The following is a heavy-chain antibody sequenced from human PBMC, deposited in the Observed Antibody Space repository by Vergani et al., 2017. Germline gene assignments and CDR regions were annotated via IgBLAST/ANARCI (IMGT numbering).Heavy chain of an antibody. V-gene: IGHV3-33*06. CDR1: GFTFSSYG. Sequence: QVQLVESGGGAVQPGRSLRLSCAASGFTFSSYGMHWVRQAPGKGLEWVAVIWYDGSNKYYADSVKGRFTISRDNSKNTLYLQMNSLRAEDTAVYYCAKIAAADPYYYGMDVWGQGTTVTVSS. J-gene: IGHJ6*02. D-gene: IGHD6-25*01. CDR2: IWYDGSNK. CDR3: AKIAAADPYYYGMDV.